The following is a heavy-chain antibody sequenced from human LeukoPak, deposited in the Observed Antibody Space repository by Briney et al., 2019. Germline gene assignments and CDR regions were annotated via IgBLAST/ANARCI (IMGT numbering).Heavy chain of an antibody. CDR3: ARGREYCSGGSCYSSYYYYYMDV. V-gene: IGHV4-4*07. J-gene: IGHJ6*03. Sequence: PSETLSLTCTVSGGSISCYYWSWIRQPAGKGLEWIGRIYTSGSTNYNPSLKSRVTMSVDTSKNQFSLKLSSVTAADTAVYYCARGREYCSGGSCYSSYYYYYMDVWGKGTTVTVSS. D-gene: IGHD2-15*01. CDR2: IYTSGST. CDR1: GGSISCYY.